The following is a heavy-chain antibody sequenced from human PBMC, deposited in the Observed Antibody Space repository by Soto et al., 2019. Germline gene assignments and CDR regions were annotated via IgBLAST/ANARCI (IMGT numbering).Heavy chain of an antibody. Sequence: EVQLVESGGGLVQPGGSLRLSCAASGFTFSSYWMHWVRQGPGKGLVWASRINSDGRSTSYADSVKGRFTISRDNAKNTLHLQMNTRRAEDTAVYYCARDLYSGDPHYYYYGMDVWGQGTTVTVSS. CDR3: ARDLYSGDPHYYYYGMDV. J-gene: IGHJ6*02. D-gene: IGHD6-19*01. CDR1: GFTFSSYW. CDR2: INSDGRST. V-gene: IGHV3-74*01.